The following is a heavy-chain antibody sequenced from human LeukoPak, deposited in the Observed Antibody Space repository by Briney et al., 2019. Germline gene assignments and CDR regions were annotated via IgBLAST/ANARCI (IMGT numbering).Heavy chain of an antibody. V-gene: IGHV2-5*01. CDR3: EHSTGWYSPFES. CDR1: GFSLSTSGVG. D-gene: IGHD6-19*01. J-gene: IGHJ4*02. Sequence: SGPTLVNPTQTLTLTCTFSGFSLSTSGVGVAWTRHPPGKALEWLALFYCYDDKRYSPSMQSRLTITKDTSKNQVVLTMTNMDTVDTATYCCEHSTGWYSPFESWGEGTLVTVSS. CDR2: FYCYDDK.